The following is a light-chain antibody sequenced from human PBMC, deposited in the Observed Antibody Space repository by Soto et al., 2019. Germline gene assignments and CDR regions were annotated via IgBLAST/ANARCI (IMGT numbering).Light chain of an antibody. Sequence: IVLTQSPAILALSPGERATLSCRASQSISNFLAWYQQKPGQAPRLLIYGASSRATGIPDRFSGSGSGTDFTLTISSLQSEDFAVYYCQQYNNWPWTFGQGTKVDIK. CDR3: QQYNNWPWT. J-gene: IGKJ1*01. CDR2: GAS. CDR1: QSISNF. V-gene: IGKV3D-15*01.